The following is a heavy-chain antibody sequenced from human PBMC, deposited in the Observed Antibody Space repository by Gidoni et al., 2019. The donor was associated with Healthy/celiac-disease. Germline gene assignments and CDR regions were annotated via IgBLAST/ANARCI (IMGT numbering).Heavy chain of an antibody. Sequence: HLLLHRYCAVLGKASGTPWLTCTVSGCALSISSYYWCWIRQPPGKGLEWIVGIYYSGSTYYNPTLKTPVTISVDTSKNPFSLKLSSVTASDTSVYYCARQGTRITMIALVDYWGPGTLVTVSS. CDR1: GCALSISSYY. CDR2: IYYSGST. V-gene: IGHV4-39*01. D-gene: IGHD3-22*01. CDR3: ARQGTRITMIALVDY. J-gene: IGHJ4*02.